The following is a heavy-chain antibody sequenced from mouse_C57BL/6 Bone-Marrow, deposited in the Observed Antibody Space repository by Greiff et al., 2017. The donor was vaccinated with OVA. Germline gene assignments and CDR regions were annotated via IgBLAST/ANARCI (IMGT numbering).Heavy chain of an antibody. J-gene: IGHJ2*01. D-gene: IGHD3-2*02. CDR1: GFTFSSYG. CDR3: ARPAGDSSGYVDYFDY. CDR2: ISSGGSYT. V-gene: IGHV5-6*01. Sequence: EVQVVESGGDLVKPGGSLKLSCAASGFTFSSYGMSWVRQTPDKRLEWVATISSGGSYTYYPDSVKGRFTISRDNAKNTLYLQMSSLKSEDTAMYYCARPAGDSSGYVDYFDYWGQGTTLTVSS.